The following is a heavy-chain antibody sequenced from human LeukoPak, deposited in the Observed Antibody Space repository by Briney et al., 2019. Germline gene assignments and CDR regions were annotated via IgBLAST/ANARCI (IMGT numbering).Heavy chain of an antibody. CDR3: AREAGGYSYGYLRYYYYYYMDV. CDR1: GGSIGSYY. V-gene: IGHV4-59*01. J-gene: IGHJ6*03. Sequence: SETLSLTCTVSGGSIGSYYWSWIRQPPGKGLEWIGYIYYSGSTNYNPSLKSRVTISVDTSKNQFSLKLSSVTAADTAVYYCAREAGGYSYGYLRYYYYYYMDVWGKGTTVTVSS. D-gene: IGHD5-18*01. CDR2: IYYSGST.